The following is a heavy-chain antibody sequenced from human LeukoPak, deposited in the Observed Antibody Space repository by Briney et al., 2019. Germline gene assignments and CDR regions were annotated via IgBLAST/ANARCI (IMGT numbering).Heavy chain of an antibody. J-gene: IGHJ4*02. CDR3: VRTKKAAATYYFDY. V-gene: IGHV1-18*01. D-gene: IGHD6-13*01. CDR1: GYTFTSYG. Sequence: LEASVKVSCKASGYTFTSYGISWVRQAPGQGLEWMGWISAYNGNTNYAQKLQGRVTMTTDTSTSTAYMELRSLRSDDTAVYYCVRTKKAAATYYFDYWGQGTLVTVSS. CDR2: ISAYNGNT.